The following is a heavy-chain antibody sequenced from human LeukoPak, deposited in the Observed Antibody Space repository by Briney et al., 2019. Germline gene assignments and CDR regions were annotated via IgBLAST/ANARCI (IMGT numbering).Heavy chain of an antibody. V-gene: IGHV3-7*01. D-gene: IGHD1-7*01. J-gene: IGHJ4*02. Sequence: PGGSLRLSCAVSGFSFTNYWMSWVRQAPGKGLEWVANIGQDGSDTYYLDSMKGRFTISRDNAKNSLYLQMSSLRADDTAVYYCAKSRGTHDYWGQGTLVTVSS. CDR2: IGQDGSDT. CDR1: GFSFTNYW. CDR3: AKSRGTHDY.